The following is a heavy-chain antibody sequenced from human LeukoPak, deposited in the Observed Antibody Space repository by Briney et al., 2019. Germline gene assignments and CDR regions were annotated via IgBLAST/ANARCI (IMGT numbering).Heavy chain of an antibody. CDR3: ARGVYILSRKSYYFDY. Sequence: SETLSLTCTVSGGSISSYYWSWIRQPPGKGLEWIGYIYYSGSTNYNPSLKSRVTMSVDTSKNQFSLKLSSVTAADTAVYYCARGVYILSRKSYYFDYWGQGTLVTVSS. D-gene: IGHD3-10*01. CDR2: IYYSGST. CDR1: GGSISSYY. V-gene: IGHV4-59*12. J-gene: IGHJ4*02.